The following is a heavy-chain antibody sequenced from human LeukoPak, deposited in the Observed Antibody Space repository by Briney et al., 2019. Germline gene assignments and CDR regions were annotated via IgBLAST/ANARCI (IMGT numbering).Heavy chain of an antibody. CDR1: GFTVSSNY. V-gene: IGHV3-23*01. CDR2: ISGSGGST. Sequence: GGSLRLSCAASGFTVSSNYMSWVRQAPGKGLEWVSGISGSGGSTYYADSVKGRFTISRDSSKNTVYLQMNSLRVEDTAVYYCAKSGAGYYYMDVWGKGTTVTVSS. CDR3: AKSGAGYYYMDV. J-gene: IGHJ6*03. D-gene: IGHD1-26*01.